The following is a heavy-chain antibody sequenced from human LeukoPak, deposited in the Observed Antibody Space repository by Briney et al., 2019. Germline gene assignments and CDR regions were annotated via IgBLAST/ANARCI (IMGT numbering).Heavy chain of an antibody. CDR3: ARGGGWLRYTNFDY. V-gene: IGHV4-59*01. D-gene: IGHD5-12*01. CDR2: ISYSGST. CDR1: GDSISSYS. Sequence: SETLSLTCTVSGDSISSYSWSWIRQPPGKGLDWIGYISYSGSTNYNPSLKSRVTISVDTSKNQFSLKLSSVTAADTAVYYCARGGGWLRYTNFDYWGQGTLVTVSS. J-gene: IGHJ4*02.